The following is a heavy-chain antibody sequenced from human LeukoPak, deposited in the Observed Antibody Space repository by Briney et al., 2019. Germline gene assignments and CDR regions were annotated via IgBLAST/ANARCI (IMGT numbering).Heavy chain of an antibody. Sequence: AASVKVSCKASGYTFTGYYMHWVRQAPGQGLEWMGWINPNSGGTNYAQKFQGRVTMTRDTSISTAYMELSRLRSDDTAAYYCARGKNVVVPAARNWFDPWGQGTLVTVSS. V-gene: IGHV1-2*02. D-gene: IGHD2-2*01. J-gene: IGHJ5*02. CDR2: INPNSGGT. CDR1: GYTFTGYY. CDR3: ARGKNVVVPAARNWFDP.